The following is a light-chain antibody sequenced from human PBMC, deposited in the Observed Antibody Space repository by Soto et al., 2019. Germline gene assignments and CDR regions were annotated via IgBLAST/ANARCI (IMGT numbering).Light chain of an antibody. Sequence: DVQMTQSPSSLSASTGDRVTITCRASQGISSYLAWYQQKPGKAPKLLIYAASSLQSGVPSRFSGSGSGTDFTLTISSLQPEDFATYYCQQSYSTPSTTFGQGTRLEIK. CDR1: QGISSY. J-gene: IGKJ5*01. CDR2: AAS. CDR3: QQSYSTPSTT. V-gene: IGKV1-39*01.